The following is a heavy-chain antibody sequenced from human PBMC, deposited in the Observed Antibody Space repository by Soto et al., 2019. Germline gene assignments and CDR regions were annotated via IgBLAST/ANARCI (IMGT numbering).Heavy chain of an antibody. J-gene: IGHJ6*02. D-gene: IGHD3-10*01. CDR1: GFTFSSYG. V-gene: IGHV3-30*18. CDR3: AKDRRQTMVHGMDV. CDR2: ISYDGSNK. Sequence: GGSLRLSCAASGFTFSSYGMHWVRQAPGKGLEWVAVISYDGSNKYYADSVKGRFTISRDNSKNTLYLQMNSLRAEDTAVYYCAKDRRQTMVHGMDVWGQGTTVTVSS.